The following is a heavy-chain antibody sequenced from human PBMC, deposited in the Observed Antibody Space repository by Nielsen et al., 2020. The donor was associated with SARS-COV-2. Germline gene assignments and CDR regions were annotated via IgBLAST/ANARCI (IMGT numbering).Heavy chain of an antibody. CDR1: GGSITRYY. V-gene: IGHV4-59*01. Sequence: SETLSLTCTVSGGSITRYYWTWIRQSPGKGLEWIGYIDDSGSTNYSPSLKSRVTMSVDTYKNQFPLKLTSVTAADTALYFCARDYYGDYLDGFDIWGQGTMVTVSS. CDR2: IDDSGST. D-gene: IGHD4-17*01. CDR3: ARDYYGDYLDGFDI. J-gene: IGHJ3*02.